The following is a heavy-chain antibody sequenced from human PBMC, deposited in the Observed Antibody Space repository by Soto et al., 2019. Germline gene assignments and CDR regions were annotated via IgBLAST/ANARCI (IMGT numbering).Heavy chain of an antibody. D-gene: IGHD2-2*01. CDR2: IYPGNSDT. CDR1: GCSFTSYW. J-gene: IGHJ6*02. Sequence: GESLKISCKGSGCSFTSYWIGWVRQMPGKGLEWMGIIYPGNSDTRYSPSFQGQVTMSADKSISTAYLQWSSLKASDTAMYFCARPYCSSTSCSLDVWGQGTTVTVSS. CDR3: ARPYCSSTSCSLDV. V-gene: IGHV5-51*01.